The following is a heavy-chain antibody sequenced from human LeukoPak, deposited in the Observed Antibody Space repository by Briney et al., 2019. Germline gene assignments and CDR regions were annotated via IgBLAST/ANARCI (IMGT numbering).Heavy chain of an antibody. CDR2: IWYDGGKK. J-gene: IGHJ4*02. Sequence: GGSLRLSCAASGFTVTSYGMHWVRQAPGKGLEWVAVIWYDGGKKYYADSVKGRFTISRDNSKNTLYLQMISLRAEDTAVYYCARGGYDLWSGYRIDFWGQGTLVTVSS. V-gene: IGHV3-33*01. CDR3: ARGGYDLWSGYRIDF. D-gene: IGHD3-3*01. CDR1: GFTVTSYG.